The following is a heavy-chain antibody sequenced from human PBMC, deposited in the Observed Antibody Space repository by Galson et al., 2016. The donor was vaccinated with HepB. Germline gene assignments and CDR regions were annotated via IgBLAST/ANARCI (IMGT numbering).Heavy chain of an antibody. V-gene: IGHV3-33*06. CDR2: IWYNGSKR. J-gene: IGHJ6*02. CDR1: GFTFSSYG. Sequence: SLRLSCAASGFTFSSYGMHWVRQAPGKGLEWVGVIWYNGSKRYYGDFVKGRFTISRDNSKNTLDLQMNSLRAEDTAVYYCVKDVYCRGASCPSGGMDVWGQGTTVTVSS. CDR3: VKDVYCRGASCPSGGMDV. D-gene: IGHD2-15*01.